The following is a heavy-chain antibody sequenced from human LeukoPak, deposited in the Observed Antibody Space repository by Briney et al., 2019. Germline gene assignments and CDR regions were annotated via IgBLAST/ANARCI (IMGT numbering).Heavy chain of an antibody. CDR1: GFTVSSNY. CDR2: ISSSSSTI. Sequence: GGSLRLSCAASGFTVSSNYMSWVRQAPGKGLEWVSYISSSSSTIYYADSVKGRFTISRDNAKNSLYLQMNSLRDEDTAVYYCARDNWNYVFLIDYWGQGTLVTVSS. D-gene: IGHD1-7*01. CDR3: ARDNWNYVFLIDY. J-gene: IGHJ4*02. V-gene: IGHV3-48*02.